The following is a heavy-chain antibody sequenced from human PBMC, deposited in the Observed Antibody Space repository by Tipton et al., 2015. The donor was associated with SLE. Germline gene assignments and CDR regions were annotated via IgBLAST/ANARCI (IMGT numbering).Heavy chain of an antibody. D-gene: IGHD6-13*01. CDR2: IYYAGST. CDR1: DGSINNYY. CDR3: ARSPRGSSWLFDY. Sequence: LRLSCAVADGSINNYYWTWIRQPPGKELEWIGFIYYAGSTSYNPSLKSRVTMSVDTSRNQFSLKLRSVTPADTAVYFCARSPRGSSWLFDYWGQGALVTVSS. V-gene: IGHV4-59*01. J-gene: IGHJ4*02.